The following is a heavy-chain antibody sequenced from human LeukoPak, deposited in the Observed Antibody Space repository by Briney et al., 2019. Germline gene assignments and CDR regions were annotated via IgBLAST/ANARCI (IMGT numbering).Heavy chain of an antibody. J-gene: IGHJ2*01. CDR2: INHSGST. Sequence: SETLSLTCAVYGGSFNTYYWSWIRQPPGKGLEWIGEINHSGSTNYNPSLKSRFTISVDTSKNQFSLKLSSVTAADTAVYCCARNWDLWYFDLWGRGTLVSVSS. D-gene: IGHD7-27*01. CDR1: GGSFNTYY. V-gene: IGHV4-34*01. CDR3: ARNWDLWYFDL.